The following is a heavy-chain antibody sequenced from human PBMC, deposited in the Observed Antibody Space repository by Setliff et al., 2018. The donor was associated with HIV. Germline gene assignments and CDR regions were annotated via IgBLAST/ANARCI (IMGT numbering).Heavy chain of an antibody. V-gene: IGHV1-69*10. Sequence: SVKVSCKTSGGAFSRNAINWVRQAPGQGLEWLGGIIPLFGMRNVAPKFQDRVTITAVKSTSTSYMELSSLRSDDTAVYYCALGPQLYGAFDSWGQGALVTAPQ. D-gene: IGHD2-8*01. CDR3: ALGPQLYGAFDS. CDR1: GGAFSRNA. J-gene: IGHJ4*02. CDR2: IIPLFGMR.